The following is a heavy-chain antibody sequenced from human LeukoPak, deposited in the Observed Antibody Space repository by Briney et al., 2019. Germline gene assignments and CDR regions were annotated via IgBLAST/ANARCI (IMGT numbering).Heavy chain of an antibody. CDR3: ARFGKGLWFGGARHGMDV. CDR1: GYTFTSYG. Sequence: ASVKVSCKASGYTFTSYGISWVRQAPGQGLEWMGWISAYNGNTNYAQKLQGRVTMTTDTSTSTAYMELRSLGSDDTAVYYCARFGKGLWFGGARHGMDVWGQGTTVTVSS. CDR2: ISAYNGNT. D-gene: IGHD3-10*01. V-gene: IGHV1-18*01. J-gene: IGHJ6*02.